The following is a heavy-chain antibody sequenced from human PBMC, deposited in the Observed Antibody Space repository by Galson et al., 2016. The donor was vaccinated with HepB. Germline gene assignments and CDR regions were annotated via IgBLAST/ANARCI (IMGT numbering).Heavy chain of an antibody. CDR3: ARGGGRPTGDAFDV. V-gene: IGHV3-33*01. D-gene: IGHD2-15*01. CDR1: GFSFGNNV. CDR2: VFYDGGKT. Sequence: SLRLSCAASGFSFGNNVMHWVRQAPGKGLEWVAVVFYDGGKTYYADSVKGRFTISRDNFENAVYLEMNNLRAEDTGVYYCARGGGRPTGDAFDVWGPGTMVTVSS. J-gene: IGHJ3*01.